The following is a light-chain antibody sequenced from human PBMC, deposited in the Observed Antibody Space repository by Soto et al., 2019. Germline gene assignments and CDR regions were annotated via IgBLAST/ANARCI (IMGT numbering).Light chain of an antibody. Sequence: IQMTQSPSSLSSSVVYIVTITFLASQAIGTDLGWYHQKPGKAPNLLIYAASTLQSGVPSRFSGSGSGTEFTLTISSLQAEDFATYYCLQHYRYPRTFGQGTKVDIK. CDR3: LQHYRYPRT. CDR1: QAIGTD. CDR2: AAS. V-gene: IGKV1-17*01. J-gene: IGKJ1*01.